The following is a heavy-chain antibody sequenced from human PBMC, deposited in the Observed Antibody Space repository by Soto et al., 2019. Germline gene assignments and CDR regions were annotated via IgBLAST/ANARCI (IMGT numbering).Heavy chain of an antibody. D-gene: IGHD6-19*01. J-gene: IGHJ3*02. CDR3: AKGPFIPVAGTPPGAFDM. CDR2: ISDSGNKK. Sequence: QVQLVESGGNVVQPGRSLRLSCAASGFIFRPYGMHWVRQAPGKGLEWVEVISDSGNKKAYADSVKGRFAISRDNSNNTLYLQIDSLTDADTAVYYCAKGPFIPVAGTPPGAFDMCGQGTMVTVSS. V-gene: IGHV3-30*18. CDR1: GFIFRPYG.